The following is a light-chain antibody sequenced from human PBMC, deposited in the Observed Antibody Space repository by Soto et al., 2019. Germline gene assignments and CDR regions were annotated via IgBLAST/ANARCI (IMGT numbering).Light chain of an antibody. CDR1: QSGGSNY. V-gene: IGKV3-20*01. Sequence: EIVLTQSPATLSLSPGERATLSCRASQSGGSNYLAWYQQKPGQAPRLLMYGASSRATGIPARFSGSGSGTDFTLTISRVEPEDFGVYYCQQYGSSPYTFGQGTKLEIK. CDR2: GAS. CDR3: QQYGSSPYT. J-gene: IGKJ2*01.